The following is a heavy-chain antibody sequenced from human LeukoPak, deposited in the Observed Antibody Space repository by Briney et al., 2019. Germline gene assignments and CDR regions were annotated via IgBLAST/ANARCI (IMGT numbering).Heavy chain of an antibody. V-gene: IGHV3-30*02. CDR3: ARMGGRGYCSGGSCLNLDY. CDR2: IRNDGGKK. J-gene: IGHJ4*02. CDR1: GFTLSTYG. D-gene: IGHD2-15*01. Sequence: PGGSLRLSCAASGFTLSTYGMHWVRQAPGKGLEWVAFIRNDGGKKYYADSVKGRFTISRDNSKNTLYLQMNSLRAEDTAVYYCARMGGRGYCSGGSCLNLDYWGQGTLVTVSS.